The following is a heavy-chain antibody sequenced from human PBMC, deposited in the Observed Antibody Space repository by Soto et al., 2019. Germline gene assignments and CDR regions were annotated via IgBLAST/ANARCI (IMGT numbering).Heavy chain of an antibody. CDR2: VTVTGGAT. J-gene: IGHJ5*02. Sequence: GSLRLSCAASAISFNTYGVTWVRQAPGKGLEWVSTVTVTGGATYYTDSVKGRFTISRDRSNYTVSLLLNSLRVEDTAIYYCAGQRSPEGGFDPWGQGTMVTVSS. D-gene: IGHD3-10*01. CDR1: AISFNTYG. CDR3: AGQRSPEGGFDP. V-gene: IGHV3-23*01.